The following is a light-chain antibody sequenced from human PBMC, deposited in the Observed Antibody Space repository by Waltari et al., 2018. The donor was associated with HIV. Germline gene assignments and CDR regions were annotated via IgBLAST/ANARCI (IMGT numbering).Light chain of an antibody. CDR2: DSN. CDR3: GTWDSSLSAVL. V-gene: IGLV1-51*01. Sequence: QSVLTQPPSVSAAAGQKVTISCSGSNSNIGNNFVSWYQQLPGTAPTLLIYDSNKRPAGIPDRFSGSKSDTSATLDITGLQTGDEADYYCGTWDSSLSAVLFGGGTKLTVL. J-gene: IGLJ2*01. CDR1: NSNIGNNF.